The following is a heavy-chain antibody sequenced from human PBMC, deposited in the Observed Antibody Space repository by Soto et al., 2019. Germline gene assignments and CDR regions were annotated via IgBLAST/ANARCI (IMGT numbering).Heavy chain of an antibody. CDR3: ARQAARNYIDS. CDR2: IDSRGRTL. Sequence: LRLSCVTSGFTFSDYSMSWIRQAPGKGLEWLAFIDSRGRTLSYADSVRGRFTISRDNAENSVYLQMDSLRADDTAVYYCARQAARNYIDSWGQGNSVTVSS. CDR1: GFTFSDYS. J-gene: IGHJ4*02. D-gene: IGHD6-6*01. V-gene: IGHV3-11*01.